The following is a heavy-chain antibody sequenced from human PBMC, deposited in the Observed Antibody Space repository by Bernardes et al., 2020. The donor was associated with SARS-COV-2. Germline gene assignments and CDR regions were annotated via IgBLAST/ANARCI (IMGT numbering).Heavy chain of an antibody. D-gene: IGHD5-12*01. Sequence: GGSLRLSCAASGFTFDDYAMHWVRQAPGKGLEWVSGISWNSGSIGYADSVKGRFTISRDNAKNSLYLQMNSLRAEDTALYYCAKDSDIVATWGGRLDYWGQGTLVTVSS. CDR1: GFTFDDYA. V-gene: IGHV3-9*01. J-gene: IGHJ4*02. CDR3: AKDSDIVATWGGRLDY. CDR2: ISWNSGSI.